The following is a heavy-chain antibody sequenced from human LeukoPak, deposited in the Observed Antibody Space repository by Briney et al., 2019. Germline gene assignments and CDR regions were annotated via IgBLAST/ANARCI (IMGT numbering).Heavy chain of an antibody. Sequence: SETLSLTCTVSGGSISSYYWSWIRQPPGKGLEWIGYIYYSGSTNYNPSLKSRVTISVDTSKNQFSLQLNSVTPEDTAVYYCARDHYGASIAPSSFDSWGQGTLVTVSS. CDR1: GGSISSYY. J-gene: IGHJ4*02. V-gene: IGHV4-59*12. CDR3: ARDHYGASIAPSSFDS. D-gene: IGHD1-26*01. CDR2: IYYSGST.